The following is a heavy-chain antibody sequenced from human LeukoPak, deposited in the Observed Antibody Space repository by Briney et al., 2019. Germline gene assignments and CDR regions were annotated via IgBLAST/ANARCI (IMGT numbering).Heavy chain of an antibody. CDR2: INPNSGGT. V-gene: IGHV1-2*02. CDR1: GYTFTGYY. D-gene: IGHD6-13*01. CDR3: ARDFMMIAAAGGGLGWFDP. J-gene: IGHJ5*02. Sequence: VASVKVSCKASGYTFTGYYMHWVRQAPRQGLEWMGWINPNSGGTNYAQKFQGRVTMTRDTSISTAYMELSRLRSDDTAVYYCARDFMMIAAAGGGLGWFDPWGQGTLVTVSS.